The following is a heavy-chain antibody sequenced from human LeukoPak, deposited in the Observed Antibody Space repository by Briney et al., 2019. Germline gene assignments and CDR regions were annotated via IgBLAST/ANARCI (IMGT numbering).Heavy chain of an antibody. CDR2: MNPNSGNT. D-gene: IGHD1-26*01. Sequence: GASVKVSCKASGYTFTSYEINWVRQATGQGLEWMGWMNPNSGNTGYAQKFQGRVTITRNTSISTAYMELSSLRSEDTAVYYCARLRGSYWNDAFDIWGQGTMVTVSS. V-gene: IGHV1-8*03. J-gene: IGHJ3*02. CDR3: ARLRGSYWNDAFDI. CDR1: GYTFTSYE.